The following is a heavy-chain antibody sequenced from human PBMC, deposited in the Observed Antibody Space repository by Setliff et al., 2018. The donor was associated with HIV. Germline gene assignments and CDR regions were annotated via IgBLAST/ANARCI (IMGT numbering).Heavy chain of an antibody. Sequence: GGPLRLSCAASGFTVSSHYMSWVRQAPGKGLEWVSTIYSDGSTYHADSVKGRFTLSRDTSKNTLSLQMNSLRPEDTAVFYCARVRLYSSALDYWGQGTLVTVSS. CDR1: GFTVSSHY. V-gene: IGHV3-66*02. D-gene: IGHD3-22*01. J-gene: IGHJ4*02. CDR2: IYSDGST. CDR3: ARVRLYSSALDY.